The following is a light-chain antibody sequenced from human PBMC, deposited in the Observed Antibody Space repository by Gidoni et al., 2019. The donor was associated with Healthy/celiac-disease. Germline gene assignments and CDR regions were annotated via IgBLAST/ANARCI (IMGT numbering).Light chain of an antibody. J-gene: IGKJ1*01. CDR1: QSVSSY. Sequence: EMSLTPSPATLSLSPGERATLSCRASQSVSSYLAWYQQKPGQDPRLLIYDASNRATGSPARFSGSGSGTDFTLTISSLEPEDVAVYYCQQRSNWPPTWTFGQGTKVEIK. CDR3: QQRSNWPPTWT. V-gene: IGKV3-11*01. CDR2: DAS.